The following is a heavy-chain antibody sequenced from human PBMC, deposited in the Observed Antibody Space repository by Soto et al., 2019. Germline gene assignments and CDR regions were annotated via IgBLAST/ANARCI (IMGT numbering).Heavy chain of an antibody. CDR1: GFTFDDYA. J-gene: IGHJ4*02. CDR3: AKGHSSDYYDSSGYLGGDYFDY. V-gene: IGHV3-9*01. Sequence: ESGGGLVQPGRSLRLSCAASGFTFDDYAMHWVRQAPGKGLEWVSGISWNSGSIGYADSVKGRFTISRDNAKNSLYLQMNSLRAEDTALYYCAKGHSSDYYDSSGYLGGDYFDYWGQGTLVTVSS. CDR2: ISWNSGSI. D-gene: IGHD3-22*01.